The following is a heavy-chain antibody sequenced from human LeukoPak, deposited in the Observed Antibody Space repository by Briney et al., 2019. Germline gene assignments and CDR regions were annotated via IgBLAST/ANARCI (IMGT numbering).Heavy chain of an antibody. Sequence: GGSLRLSCAASGFTFSSYAMSWVRQAPGKGLEWVSAISGSGGSTYYADSVKGRSTISRDNSKNTLYLQMNSLRAEVTAVYYCAKGTRDRGVITRLPDYWGQGTLVTVSS. CDR3: AKGTRDRGVITRLPDY. J-gene: IGHJ4*02. CDR2: ISGSGGST. V-gene: IGHV3-23*01. CDR1: GFTFSSYA. D-gene: IGHD3-10*01.